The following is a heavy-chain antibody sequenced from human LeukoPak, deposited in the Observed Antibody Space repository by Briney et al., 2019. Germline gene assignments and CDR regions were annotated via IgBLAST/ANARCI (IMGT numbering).Heavy chain of an antibody. CDR2: IIPILGIA. Sequence: ASVKVSCKASGGTFSSYAINWVRQAPGQGLEWMGRIIPILGIANYAQKFQGRVTITADESTSTAYMELSSLRSEDTAVYYCARGGELRDFFVDYWGQGTLVTVSS. V-gene: IGHV1-69*04. J-gene: IGHJ4*02. CDR3: ARGGELRDFFVDY. CDR1: GGTFSSYA. D-gene: IGHD1-26*01.